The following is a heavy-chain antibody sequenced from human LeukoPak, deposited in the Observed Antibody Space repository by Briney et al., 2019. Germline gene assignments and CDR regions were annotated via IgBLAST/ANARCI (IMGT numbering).Heavy chain of an antibody. D-gene: IGHD3-10*01. CDR3: AAGEGNLFDY. J-gene: IGHJ4*02. CDR2: IYPGDSDT. CDR1: GSRFTSYW. V-gene: IGHV5-51*01. Sequence: GQPRKISSKGSGSRFTSYWIGWVRQMPGKGLGWMGIIYPGDSDTRYSPSFQGEVTISADKSISTAYLQWSSLKASDTAMYYCAAGEGNLFDYWGQGTLVTVSS.